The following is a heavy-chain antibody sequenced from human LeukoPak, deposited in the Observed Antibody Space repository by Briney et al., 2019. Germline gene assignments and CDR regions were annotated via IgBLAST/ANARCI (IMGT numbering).Heavy chain of an antibody. D-gene: IGHD1-26*01. CDR2: IRYDGNNK. V-gene: IGHV3-30*02. Sequence: PGGSLRLSCTASGFTFSRYGMHWVRQAPGKWLEWVTFIRYDGNNKYFADSVKGRFTISRDNSKNTLYLQMNGLRAEDTAVYYCAKNNLVGATVEAFDISGQGTMVTVSS. CDR3: AKNNLVGATVEAFDI. CDR1: GFTFSRYG. J-gene: IGHJ3*02.